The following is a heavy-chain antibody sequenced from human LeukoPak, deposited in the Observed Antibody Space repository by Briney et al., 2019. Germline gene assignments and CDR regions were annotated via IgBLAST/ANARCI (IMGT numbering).Heavy chain of an antibody. CDR2: ISSSSSYI. V-gene: IGHV3-21*01. CDR3: AREVYYYGSGRPFDY. J-gene: IGHJ4*02. Sequence: GSLRLSCAASGFTFSSYSMNWVRQAPGKGPEWVSSISSSSSYIYYADSVKGRFTISRDNAKNSLYLQMNSLRAEDTAVYYCAREVYYYGSGRPFDYWGQGTLVTVSS. D-gene: IGHD3-10*01. CDR1: GFTFSSYS.